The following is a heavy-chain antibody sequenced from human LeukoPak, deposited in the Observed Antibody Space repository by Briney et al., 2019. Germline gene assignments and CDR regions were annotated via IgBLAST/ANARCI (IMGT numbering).Heavy chain of an antibody. D-gene: IGHD1-1*01. J-gene: IGHJ4*02. V-gene: IGHV5-10-1*01. Sequence: PGGSLRISCKGSGYSFTNSWISWVRQMPGKGLEYMGRIDPSDSYTAYSPSFQGHVTISVDKSVSTAFLQWSSLKASDTAIYYCARHGAGATGHWTFDYWGQGTLVTVSS. CDR3: ARHGAGATGHWTFDY. CDR1: GYSFTNSW. CDR2: IDPSDSYT.